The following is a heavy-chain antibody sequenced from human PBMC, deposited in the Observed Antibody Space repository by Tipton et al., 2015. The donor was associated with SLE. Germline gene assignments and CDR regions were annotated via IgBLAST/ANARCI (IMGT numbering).Heavy chain of an antibody. J-gene: IGHJ3*02. CDR2: ISMGGSST. V-gene: IGHV3-23*05. Sequence: GSLRLSCAASTFTVTSYAMTWVRQAPGKGLEWVSTISMGGSSTYYADSVRGRFSISRDISQNTLSLQMNSLRSDDTAVYSCARAIVGSTFHAFDIWGQGTTVTVSS. CDR1: TFTVTSYA. D-gene: IGHD2-21*01. CDR3: ARAIVGSTFHAFDI.